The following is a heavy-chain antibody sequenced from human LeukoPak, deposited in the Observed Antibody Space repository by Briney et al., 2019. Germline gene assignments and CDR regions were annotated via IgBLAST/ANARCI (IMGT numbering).Heavy chain of an antibody. J-gene: IGHJ6*02. CDR1: GGTFSSYA. CDR3: ARDDRSEPAHYYYGMDV. Sequence: ASVKVSCKASGGTFSSYAISWVRQAPGQGLEWMGGIIPIFGTANYAQKFQGRVTITADESTSTAYMKLSSLRSEDTAVYYCARDDRSEPAHYYYGMDVWGQGTTVTVSS. D-gene: IGHD1-14*01. CDR2: IIPIFGTA. V-gene: IGHV1-69*13.